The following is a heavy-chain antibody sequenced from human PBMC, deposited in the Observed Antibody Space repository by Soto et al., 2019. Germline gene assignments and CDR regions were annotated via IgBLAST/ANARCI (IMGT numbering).Heavy chain of an antibody. CDR1: GFTFSSYD. Sequence: EVQLVESGGGLVQPGGSLRLSCAASGFTFSSYDMHWVRQVTGKGLEWVSTIGTAGDTYYPGSVKGRFTISRENAKGSLYLQMNSLRVGDTVVYYCVREAYGDYSFDSWGQGTLVTVSS. CDR3: VREAYGDYSFDS. J-gene: IGHJ4*02. D-gene: IGHD4-17*01. CDR2: IGTAGDT. V-gene: IGHV3-13*01.